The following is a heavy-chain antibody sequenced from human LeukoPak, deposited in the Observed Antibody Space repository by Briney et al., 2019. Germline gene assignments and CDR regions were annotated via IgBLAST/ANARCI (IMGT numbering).Heavy chain of an antibody. CDR3: ARHYGYSDWFDP. D-gene: IGHD4-17*01. J-gene: IGHJ5*02. CDR1: GGSISSSNW. Sequence: PSETLSLTCAVSGGSISSSNWWSWVRQPPGKGLEWIGEIYHSGSTNYNPSLKSRVTISVDKSKNQFSLKLDSVTAADTAVYYCARHYGYSDWFDPWGQGTLVTVSS. V-gene: IGHV4-4*02. CDR2: IYHSGST.